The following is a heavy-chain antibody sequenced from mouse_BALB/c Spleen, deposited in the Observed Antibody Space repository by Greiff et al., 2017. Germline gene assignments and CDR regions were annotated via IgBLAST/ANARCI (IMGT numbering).Heavy chain of an antibody. CDR2: IYPGNVNT. J-gene: IGHJ1*01. D-gene: IGHD1-1*01. CDR3: ARSGATVVAYWYFDV. CDR1: GYTFTSYY. Sequence: VQRVESGPELVKPGASVRISCKASGYTFTSYYIHWVKQRPGQGLEWIGWIYPGNVNTKYNEKFKGKATLTADKSSSTAYMQLSSLTSEDSAVYFCARSGATVVAYWYFDVWGAGTTVTVSS. V-gene: IGHV1S56*01.